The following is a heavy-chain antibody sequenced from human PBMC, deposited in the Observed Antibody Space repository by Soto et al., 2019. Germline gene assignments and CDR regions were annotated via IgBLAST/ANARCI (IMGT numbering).Heavy chain of an antibody. CDR3: LGELFNNGHYYYYGMDV. Sequence: PSETLSLTCTVSGASISSGGYYWSWIRQPPGKGLEWIGEINHSGSTNYNPSLKSRVTISVDTSKNQFSLKLSSVTAADTAVYYCLGELFNNGHYYYYGMDVWGQGTTVTVSS. D-gene: IGHD3-10*01. V-gene: IGHV4-34*01. J-gene: IGHJ6*02. CDR2: INHSGST. CDR1: GASISSGGYY.